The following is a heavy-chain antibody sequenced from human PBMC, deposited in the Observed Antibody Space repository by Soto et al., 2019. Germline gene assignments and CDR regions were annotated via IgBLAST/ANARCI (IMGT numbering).Heavy chain of an antibody. D-gene: IGHD5-18*01. CDR1: GGTFSSYA. CDR3: ARGRYSYGYEPFDY. Sequence: ASVKVSCKASGGTFSSYAISWVRQAPGQGLEWMGGIIPIFGTANYAQKFQGRVTITADESTSTAYMELSSLRSEDTAVYYCARGRYSYGYEPFDYWGQGTLVTVSS. V-gene: IGHV1-69*13. J-gene: IGHJ4*02. CDR2: IIPIFGTA.